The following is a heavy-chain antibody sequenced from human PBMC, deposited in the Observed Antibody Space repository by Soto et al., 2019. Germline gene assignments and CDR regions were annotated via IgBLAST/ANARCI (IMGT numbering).Heavy chain of an antibody. CDR2: IYHTGSS. D-gene: IGHD5-12*01. V-gene: IGHV4-4*02. CDR1: GASISTNNW. J-gene: IGHJ4*02. Sequence: PSETLSLTCAVSGASISTNNWWTWARQPAGKGLEWIGEIYHTGSSNYNPSLKNRVTISVDKSKNQFSLTLSSVTAADTAVYYCARGRWLRQSFDYWAQGTLVTVSS. CDR3: ARGRWLRQSFDY.